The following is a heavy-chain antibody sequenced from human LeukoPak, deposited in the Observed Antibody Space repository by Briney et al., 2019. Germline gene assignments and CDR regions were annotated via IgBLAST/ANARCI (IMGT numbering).Heavy chain of an antibody. J-gene: IGHJ5*02. V-gene: IGHV3-23*01. CDR1: GFTFSSYA. CDR3: AKVKYEYGDPVGWFDP. D-gene: IGHD4-17*01. Sequence: QAGGSLRLSCAASGFTFSSYAMAWVRQAPGKGLEWVSHILGSGGSTYYADSVKGRFTISRDNSKNTLYLKMNSLRPEDTAVYYCAKVKYEYGDPVGWFDPWGQGSLVTVSS. CDR2: ILGSGGST.